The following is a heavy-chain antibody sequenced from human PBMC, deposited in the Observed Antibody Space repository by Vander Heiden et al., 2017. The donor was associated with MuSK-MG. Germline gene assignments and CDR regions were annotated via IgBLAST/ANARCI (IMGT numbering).Heavy chain of an antibody. V-gene: IGHV3-15*01. J-gene: IGHJ4*01. CDR2: IKSKTDGGTA. CDR3: NTGGYYFDF. Sequence: EVPLVESGGGLVKPGASLRLSCAASGFTFSNAWMNWVRQAPGKGLEWLGRIKSKTDGGTADDAAPVKGRFTISRDDSKNTVDMKMKRLKTEDAAIYDCNTGGYYFDFWGHGTMVTVYS. D-gene: IGHD3-10*01. CDR1: GFTFSNAW.